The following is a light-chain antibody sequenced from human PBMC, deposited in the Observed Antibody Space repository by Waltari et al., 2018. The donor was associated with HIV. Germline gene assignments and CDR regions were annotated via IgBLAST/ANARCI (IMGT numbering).Light chain of an antibody. Sequence: EIVLTQSPGTLSLSRGERATLTCRASQSVSSSDLAWYQQNPGQAPSLLIYGASSRATGIPDRFSGSGSGTDFTLTISRLEPEDFAVYYCQQYGSSPPDTFGQGTKLEIK. CDR3: QQYGSSPPDT. V-gene: IGKV3-20*01. CDR2: GAS. CDR1: QSVSSSD. J-gene: IGKJ2*01.